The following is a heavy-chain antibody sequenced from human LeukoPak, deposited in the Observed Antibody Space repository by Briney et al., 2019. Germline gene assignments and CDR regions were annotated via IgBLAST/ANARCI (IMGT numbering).Heavy chain of an antibody. CDR1: GYTFSGFY. CDR3: ARAPNYYGSGSYPLGA. Sequence: ASVKVSCKASGYTFSGFYIHWVRQAPGQGLEWMGWINPNSGVTNYAQKFQGRVTITRNTSISTAYMELSSLRSEDTAVYYCARAPNYYGSGSYPLGAWGQGTLVTVSS. J-gene: IGHJ5*02. V-gene: IGHV1-2*02. D-gene: IGHD3-10*01. CDR2: INPNSGVT.